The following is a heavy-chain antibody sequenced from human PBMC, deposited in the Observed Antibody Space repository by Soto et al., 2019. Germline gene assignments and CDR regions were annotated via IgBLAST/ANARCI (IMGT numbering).Heavy chain of an antibody. CDR2: ITGSGGIT. J-gene: IGHJ6*02. CDR1: GFTFSSGFTFSSYA. D-gene: IGHD2-2*03. CDR3: ARDGYCVSSTCSFLPDV. Sequence: PGGSLRLSCAASGFTFSSGFTFSSYAMNWVRQAPGKGLEWVSGITGSGGITYYADSVKGRFTISRDNSKSTLFLQMNSLGAEDTAVYYCARDGYCVSSTCSFLPDVWGQGTTVTVSS. V-gene: IGHV3-23*01.